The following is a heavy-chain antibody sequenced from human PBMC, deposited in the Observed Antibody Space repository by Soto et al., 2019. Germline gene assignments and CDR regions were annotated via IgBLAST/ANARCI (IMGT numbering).Heavy chain of an antibody. CDR2: INAGNGNT. J-gene: IGHJ4*02. V-gene: IGHV1-3*01. CDR1: GYTFTSYA. CDR3: AREGGGLAAADLPGYSSGWYVDY. Sequence: GASVKVSCKASGYTFTSYAMHWVRQAPGQRLEWMGWINAGNGNTKYSQKFQGRVTITRDTSASTAYMELSSLRSEDTAVYYCAREGGGLAAADLPGYSSGWYVDYWGQGTLVTVSS. D-gene: IGHD6-19*01.